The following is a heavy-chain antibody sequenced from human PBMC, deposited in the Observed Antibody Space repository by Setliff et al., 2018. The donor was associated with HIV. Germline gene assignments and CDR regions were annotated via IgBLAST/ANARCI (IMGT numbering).Heavy chain of an antibody. CDR1: RYTFTTYW. D-gene: IGHD3-3*01. CDR3: ATLDPNYGDYAKYYDFWTPDS. Sequence: GESLKISCKGSRYTFTTYWIAWVRQMPGKGLEWMGIVYPGDSDTRYSPSFQGQVTISADKSISTAYLHWSSLKASDTAMYYCATLDPNYGDYAKYYDFWTPDSWGQGTLVTVSS. CDR2: VYPGDSDT. J-gene: IGHJ4*02. V-gene: IGHV5-51*01.